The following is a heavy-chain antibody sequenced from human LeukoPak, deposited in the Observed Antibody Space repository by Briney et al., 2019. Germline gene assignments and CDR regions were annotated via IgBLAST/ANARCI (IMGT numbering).Heavy chain of an antibody. D-gene: IGHD2-15*01. CDR1: GYSFTSPW. V-gene: IGHV5-51*01. J-gene: IGHJ4*02. CDR2: IYPCDSYI. CDR3: ARGLYCSGGSCRFDY. Sequence: GESLKISCEGSGYSFTSPWIGWVRQRPGKGLEVVGIIYPCDSYIRYSPSFQGQVPISADKYITTAYLQWSSLKASDTAIYYCARGLYCSGGSCRFDYWGQGTLVTVSS.